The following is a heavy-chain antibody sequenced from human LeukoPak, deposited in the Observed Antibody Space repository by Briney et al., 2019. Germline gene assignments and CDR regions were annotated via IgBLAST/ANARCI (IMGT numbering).Heavy chain of an antibody. CDR2: ISSSSSYI. J-gene: IGHJ3*02. Sequence: GGSLRLSCAASGFTFSSYSMKWVRQAPGKGLEWVSFISSSSSYIYYADSVKGRFTISRHNAKNSLYLQMNSLRAEDTAVYYCARVAAGVIGMKDAFDIWGQGTMVTVSS. CDR3: ARVAAGVIGMKDAFDI. CDR1: GFTFSSYS. V-gene: IGHV3-21*01. D-gene: IGHD3-16*02.